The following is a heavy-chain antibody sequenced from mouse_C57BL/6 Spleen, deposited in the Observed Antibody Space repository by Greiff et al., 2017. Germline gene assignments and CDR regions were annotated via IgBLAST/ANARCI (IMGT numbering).Heavy chain of an antibody. CDR2: IYYSGTI. Sequence: VQLQQSGPGLVKPSQTVFLTCTVTGISITTGNYRWSWIRQFPGNKLEWIGYIYYSGTITYNPSLTSRTTITRDTPKNQFFLEMNSLTAEDTTTYYCAREGDYYGSSYDYYFDYWGQGTTLTVSS. J-gene: IGHJ2*01. D-gene: IGHD1-1*01. CDR1: GISITTGNYR. V-gene: IGHV3-5*01. CDR3: AREGDYYGSSYDYYFDY.